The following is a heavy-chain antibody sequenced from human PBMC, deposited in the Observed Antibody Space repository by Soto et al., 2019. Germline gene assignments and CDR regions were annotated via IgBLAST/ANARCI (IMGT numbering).Heavy chain of an antibody. CDR2: ITSSSSYI. V-gene: IGHV3-21*01. CDR1: GFTFSSYT. J-gene: IGHJ5*02. CDR3: ARESALGFDP. D-gene: IGHD3-3*01. Sequence: PGESLKISCAASGFTFSSYTLNWVRQAPGKGLEWVSSITSSSSYIYYADSVKGRFTISRDNAKNSLYLQMNSLSDEDTAVYYCARESALGFDPWGQGTLVTVSS.